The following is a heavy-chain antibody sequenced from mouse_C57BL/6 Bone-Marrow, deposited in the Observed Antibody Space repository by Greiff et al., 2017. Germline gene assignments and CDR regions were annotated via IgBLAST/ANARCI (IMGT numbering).Heavy chain of an antibody. J-gene: IGHJ3*01. CDR3: AREVAAFYGSNSFAY. CDR2: IYPRSGNT. Sequence: VQGVESGAELARPGASVKLSCKASGYTFTSYGISWVKQRTGQGLEWIGEIYPRSGNTYYNEKFKGKATLTAEKSSCTAYMELRSLTSEDSAVYFSAREVAAFYGSNSFAYWGQGTLVTVSA. D-gene: IGHD1-1*01. CDR1: GYTFTSYG. V-gene: IGHV1-81*01.